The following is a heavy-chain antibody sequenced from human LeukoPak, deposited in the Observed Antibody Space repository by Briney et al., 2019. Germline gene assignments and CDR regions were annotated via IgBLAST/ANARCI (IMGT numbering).Heavy chain of an antibody. CDR1: GGSISSGASD. D-gene: IGHD3-22*01. CDR3: ARAARQGFTMIVVPFLYFDL. CDR2: INHSGST. J-gene: IGHJ2*01. Sequence: PSQTLSLTCTVSGGSISSGASDWGWIRQHPKRGLEWVGYINHSGSTYYNPSLGSRVTMSVDTSKNQFSLKLSSVTAADSAVYYCARAARQGFTMIVVPFLYFDLWGRGTLVTVSS. V-gene: IGHV4-31*03.